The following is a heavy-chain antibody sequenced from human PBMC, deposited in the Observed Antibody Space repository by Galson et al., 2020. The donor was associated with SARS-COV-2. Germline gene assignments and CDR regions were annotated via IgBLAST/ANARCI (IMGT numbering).Heavy chain of an antibody. CDR3: ARPSGYSYGSYFDY. CDR1: GFTFSDFM. CDR2: ISGSSSYK. D-gene: IGHD5-18*01. J-gene: IGHJ4*02. V-gene: IGHV3-21*06. Sequence: GESLKISCAASGFTFSDFMMTWVRQAPGKGLEWVSFISGSSSYKYYGDSVKGRFIISRDNANNLLYLQMNSLRADDTAVYYCARPSGYSYGSYFDYWGQGTLVTVSS.